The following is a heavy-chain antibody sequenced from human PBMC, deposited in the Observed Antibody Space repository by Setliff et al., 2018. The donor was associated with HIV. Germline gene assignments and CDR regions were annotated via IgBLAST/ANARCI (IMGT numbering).Heavy chain of an antibody. Sequence: PGGSLRLSCAASGFTFSTNWMHWVRQGPGKGLVWVSRSNEDGSFTSYADSVKGRFTISRDNAKNTLYLQMNSLRAEDTGIYYCARDVAGKYDFWGQGTLVTVSS. CDR3: ARDVAGKYDF. V-gene: IGHV3-74*03. CDR2: SNEDGSFT. CDR1: GFTFSTNW. D-gene: IGHD2-15*01. J-gene: IGHJ4*02.